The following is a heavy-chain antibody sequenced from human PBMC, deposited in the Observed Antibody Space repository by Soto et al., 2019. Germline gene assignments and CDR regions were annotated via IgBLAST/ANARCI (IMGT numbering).Heavy chain of an antibody. Sequence: QITLKESGPPLVKPTQTLTLTCTFSGFSLSTSRVGVGWIRQPPGKALEWLAVIYWDDAKTYRPSLKSRLTITKDTSKNQVALTMTNMDPVVTATYYCAHAYGGRSLYWGQGTLVTVSS. D-gene: IGHD1-26*01. CDR1: GFSLSTSRVG. CDR3: AHAYGGRSLY. V-gene: IGHV2-5*02. CDR2: IYWDDAK. J-gene: IGHJ4*02.